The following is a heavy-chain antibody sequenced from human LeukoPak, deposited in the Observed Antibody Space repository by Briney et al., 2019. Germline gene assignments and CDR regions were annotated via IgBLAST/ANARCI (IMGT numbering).Heavy chain of an antibody. Sequence: GASVKVSCKASGYTFTGYYMHWVRQAPGQGLEWMGWINPNSGGTNYAQKFQGRVTMTRDTSISTAYMELSRLRSDDTAVYYCAIRYGALNFDFGYWGQGALVTVSS. V-gene: IGHV1-2*02. D-gene: IGHD4-17*01. J-gene: IGHJ4*02. CDR3: AIRYGALNFDFGY. CDR2: INPNSGGT. CDR1: GYTFTGYY.